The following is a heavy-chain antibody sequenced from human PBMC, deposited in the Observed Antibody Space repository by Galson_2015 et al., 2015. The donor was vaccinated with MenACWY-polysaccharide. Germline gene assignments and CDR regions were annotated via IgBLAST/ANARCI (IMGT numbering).Heavy chain of an antibody. CDR3: AREPTYSGSFGWFDS. J-gene: IGHJ5*01. Sequence: ETLSLTCTVSGGSVSSGTYYWSWLRQSPGKGLEWIGYMSYSGRGNYNPSIKSRVAVFLDTSKNQFSLRLTSVTAADTAMYYCAREPTYSGSFGWFDSWGQGTLVTVSS. D-gene: IGHD1-26*01. V-gene: IGHV4-61*01. CDR2: MSYSGRG. CDR1: GGSVSSGTYY.